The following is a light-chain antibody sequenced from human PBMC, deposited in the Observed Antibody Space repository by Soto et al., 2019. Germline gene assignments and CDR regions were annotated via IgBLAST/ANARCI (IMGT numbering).Light chain of an antibody. CDR2: DAS. Sequence: EVGLTQSPGTLSLSPGERATLSCRASQSVMSSHLAWYQQKPGQAPRLLMYDASSRATGIPDRFSGSGSGTHFTLTISRLEPEDFAVYYCQQYGTSPPNTFGQGTKLEIK. V-gene: IGKV3-20*01. CDR1: QSVMSSH. J-gene: IGKJ2*01. CDR3: QQYGTSPPNT.